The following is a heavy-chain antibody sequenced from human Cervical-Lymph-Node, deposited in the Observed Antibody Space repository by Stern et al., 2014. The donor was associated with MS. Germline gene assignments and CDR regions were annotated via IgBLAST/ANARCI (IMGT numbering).Heavy chain of an antibody. Sequence: VQLVESGAELKKPGASMKVSCKASGYSFSDFYIHWVRQAPGQGLEWMGRIHPKTGGTKYAQKFRGRVTMTRDTSIRTAYMELSRLKSDDTAVYYCTRGDLVIVSVVLGRFDPWGQGTLATVAS. V-gene: IGHV1-2*06. CDR2: IHPKTGGT. CDR3: TRGDLVIVSVVLGRFDP. CDR1: GYSFSDFY. D-gene: IGHD2/OR15-2a*01. J-gene: IGHJ5*02.